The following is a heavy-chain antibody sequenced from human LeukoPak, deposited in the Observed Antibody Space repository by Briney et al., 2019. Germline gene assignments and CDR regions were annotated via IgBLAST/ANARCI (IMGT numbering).Heavy chain of an antibody. CDR2: IYYSGST. D-gene: IGHD6-6*01. CDR1: GGSISSSSYY. V-gene: IGHV4-39*01. Sequence: SETLSLTCTVSGGSISSSSYYWGWIRQPPGKGLEWIGSIYYSGSTYYNPSLKSRVTISVDTSKNQFSLKLSSVTAADTAVYYCARQRGSSWDYYYYYYMDVWGKGTTATVSS. CDR3: ARQRGSSWDYYYYYYMDV. J-gene: IGHJ6*03.